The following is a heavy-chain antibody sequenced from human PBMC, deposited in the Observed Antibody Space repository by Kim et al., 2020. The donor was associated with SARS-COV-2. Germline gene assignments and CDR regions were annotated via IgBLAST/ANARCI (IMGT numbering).Heavy chain of an antibody. CDR3: ARFYDSSGYSDY. J-gene: IGHJ4*02. CDR2: TYYSGST. Sequence: SETLSLTCTVSGGSISSSSYYWGWIRQPPGKGLEWIGSTYYSGSTYYNPSLKSRVTISVDTSKNQYSLKLSSVTAADTAVYYCARFYDSSGYSDYWGQGTLVPLSS. V-gene: IGHV4-39*01. CDR1: GGSISSSSYY. D-gene: IGHD3-22*01.